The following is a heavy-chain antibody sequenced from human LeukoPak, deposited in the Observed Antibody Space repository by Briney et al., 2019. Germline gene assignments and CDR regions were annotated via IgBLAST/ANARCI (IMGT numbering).Heavy chain of an antibody. CDR1: GGSISSSSYY. V-gene: IGHV4-39*01. CDR2: IYYTGST. Sequence: NPSETLSLACTVSGGSISSSSYYWGWIRQPPGKGLEWIGSIYYTGSTYYNPSLKSRVTISVDTSKNQFSPKLNSVTAADTAVYYCARRGNGYSYFDYWGQGTLVTVSS. D-gene: IGHD5-24*01. CDR3: ARRGNGYSYFDY. J-gene: IGHJ4*02.